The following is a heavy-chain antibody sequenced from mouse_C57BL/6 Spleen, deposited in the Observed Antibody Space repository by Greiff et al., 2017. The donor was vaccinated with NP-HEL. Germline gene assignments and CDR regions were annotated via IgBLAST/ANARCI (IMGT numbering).Heavy chain of an antibody. J-gene: IGHJ3*01. CDR2: INPGSGGT. CDR1: GYAFTNYL. V-gene: IGHV1-54*01. Sequence: QVQLQQSGAELVRPGTSVKVSCKASGYAFTNYLIEWVKQRPGQGLEWIGVINPGSGGTNYNEKYKGKATLTADKSSSTAYMQLSSLTSEDSAVYFCARDDYGSSFWFAYWGQGTLVTVSA. CDR3: ARDDYGSSFWFAY. D-gene: IGHD1-1*01.